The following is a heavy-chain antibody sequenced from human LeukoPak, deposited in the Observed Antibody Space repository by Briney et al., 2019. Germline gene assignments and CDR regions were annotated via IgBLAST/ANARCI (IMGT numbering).Heavy chain of an antibody. CDR1: GFTFSSYW. D-gene: IGHD2-15*01. CDR2: INSDGSST. Sequence: GGSLRLSCAASGFTFSSYWMHWVRQAPGKGLVWVSRINSDGSSTSYADSVKGRFTISRDNAKNTLYLQMNSLRAEDTAVYYCARATGYCSGGSCYADYFDYWGQGTLVTVSS. V-gene: IGHV3-74*01. J-gene: IGHJ4*02. CDR3: ARATGYCSGGSCYADYFDY.